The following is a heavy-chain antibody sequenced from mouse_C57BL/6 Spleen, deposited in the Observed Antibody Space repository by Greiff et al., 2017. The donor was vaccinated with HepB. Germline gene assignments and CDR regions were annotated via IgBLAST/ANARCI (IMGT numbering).Heavy chain of an antibody. Sequence: EVQLQQSGPELVKPGASVKMSCKASGYTFTDYNMHWVKQSHGKSLEWIGYINPNNGGTSYNQKFKGKATLTVNKSSSTAYMELRSLTSEDSAVYYCARSYYSLYYFDYWGQGTTLTVSS. CDR3: ARSYYSLYYFDY. CDR2: INPNNGGT. CDR1: GYTFTDYN. J-gene: IGHJ2*01. V-gene: IGHV1-22*01. D-gene: IGHD2-12*01.